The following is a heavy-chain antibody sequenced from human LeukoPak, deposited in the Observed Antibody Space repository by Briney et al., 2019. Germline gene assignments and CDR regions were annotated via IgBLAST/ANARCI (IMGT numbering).Heavy chain of an antibody. CDR3: ARDGYGLGVYYDRFDS. Sequence: GGSLRLSCAASGFTFSSYWMSWVRQAPGKGLEWVANIKQDGSEKDYVDSVKGRFTISRDNARKLLFLQMNSLRAEDTALYYCARDGYGLGVYYDRFDSWGQGTPVTVSS. V-gene: IGHV3-7*01. CDR1: GFTFSSYW. CDR2: IKQDGSEK. D-gene: IGHD3-16*01. J-gene: IGHJ4*02.